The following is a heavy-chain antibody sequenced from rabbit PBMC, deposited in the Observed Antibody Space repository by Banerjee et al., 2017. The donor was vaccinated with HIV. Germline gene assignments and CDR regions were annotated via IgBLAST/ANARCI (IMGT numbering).Heavy chain of an antibody. J-gene: IGHJ6*01. Sequence: QEQLEESGGDLVKPGASLTLTCTASGFTLSSSYWICWVRQAPGKGLEWIGYIDPVFGSTYYASWVNGRFTISSHNAQNTLYLQLNSLTAADTATYFCARSYASSSGYYSLIMDLWGPGTLVTVS. V-gene: IGHV1S45*01. CDR3: ARSYASSSGYYSLIMDL. CDR1: GFTLSSSYW. CDR2: IDPVFGST. D-gene: IGHD1-1*01.